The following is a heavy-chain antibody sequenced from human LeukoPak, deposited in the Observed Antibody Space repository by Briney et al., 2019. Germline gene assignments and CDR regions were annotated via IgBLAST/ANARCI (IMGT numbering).Heavy chain of an antibody. CDR3: ARDVSGRYDY. Sequence: SQTLSLTCAISGDSVSSNSATWNWIRQSPSRGLEWLGRTYYRSKWYNDYVVSVNSRITINPDTSKNQFSLHLNFVTTEDTAIYYCARDVSGRYDYWGQGTLVTVSS. J-gene: IGHJ4*02. D-gene: IGHD3-10*01. CDR1: GDSVSSNSAT. CDR2: TYYRSKWYN. V-gene: IGHV6-1*01.